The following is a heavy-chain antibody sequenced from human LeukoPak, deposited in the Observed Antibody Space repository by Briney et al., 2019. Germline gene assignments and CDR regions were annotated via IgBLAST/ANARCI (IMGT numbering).Heavy chain of an antibody. CDR1: GYTFTSYD. D-gene: IGHD3-3*01. CDR2: MNPNSGNT. Sequence: ASVKVSCKVSGYTFTSYDINWVRQATGQGLEWMGWMNPNSGNTGYAQKFQGRVTMTRNTSISTAYMELSSLRSEDTAVYYCARGRITIFGVVKGPDNWFDPWGQGTLVTVSS. CDR3: ARGRITIFGVVKGPDNWFDP. V-gene: IGHV1-8*01. J-gene: IGHJ5*02.